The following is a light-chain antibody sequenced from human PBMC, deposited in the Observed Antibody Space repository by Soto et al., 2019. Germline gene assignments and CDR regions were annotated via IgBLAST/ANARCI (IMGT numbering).Light chain of an antibody. CDR2: DAS. V-gene: IGKV1-5*01. CDR3: QQYNSYSRA. CDR1: QSISNW. Sequence: DLPITESPSTRSGPVGARFTLTCRASQSISNWLAWYQQKPGQAPKLLIYDASSLESGVPSRFSGSGSGTEFTLTISSLQPDDFATYYCQQYNSYSRAFGQGTKVDIK. J-gene: IGKJ1*01.